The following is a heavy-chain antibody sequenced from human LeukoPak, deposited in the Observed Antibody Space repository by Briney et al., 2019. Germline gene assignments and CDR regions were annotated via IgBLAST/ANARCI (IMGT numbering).Heavy chain of an antibody. D-gene: IGHD1-14*01. V-gene: IGHV4-34*01. CDR1: LGSLSGDS. CDR3: ARGPYITTGEIYFVP. J-gene: IGHJ5*02. CDR2: IHRSGNT. Sequence: SETLSLTRALSLGSLSGDSWSWMREPPGHGVEWIGEIHRSGNTNYNPSLKSRVTISADTDTNQFSLTLYSVTAADTAVYDCARGPYITTGEIYFVPWGQGTLVTVSS.